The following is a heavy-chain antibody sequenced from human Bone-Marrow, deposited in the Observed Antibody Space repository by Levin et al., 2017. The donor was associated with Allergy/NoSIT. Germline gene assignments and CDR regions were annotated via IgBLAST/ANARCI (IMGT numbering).Heavy chain of an antibody. J-gene: IGHJ4*02. CDR2: ISGSGGST. V-gene: IGHV3-23*01. CDR1: GFTFSSYA. CDR3: AKDHYSSGWYSPFDY. Sequence: GESLKISCAASGFTFSSYAMSWVRQAPGKGLEWVSAISGSGGSTYYADSVKGRFTISRDNSKNTLYLQMNSLRAEDTAVYYCAKDHYSSGWYSPFDYWGQGTLVTVSS. D-gene: IGHD6-19*01.